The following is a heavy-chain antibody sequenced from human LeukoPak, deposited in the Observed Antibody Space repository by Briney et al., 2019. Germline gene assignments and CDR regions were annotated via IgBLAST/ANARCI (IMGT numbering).Heavy chain of an antibody. D-gene: IGHD3-10*01. CDR1: GGSISSSSYY. V-gene: IGHV4-39*01. Sequence: PSETLSLTCTVSGGSISSSSYYWGWLRQPPGKGLEWIGSSYYSGSTYYNPSLKSRVTISVDTTKNQFSLKLSSVTAADTAVYYCARHGAGPYGSGSYYSSRFDPWGQGTLVTVSS. CDR3: ARHGAGPYGSGSYYSSRFDP. CDR2: SYYSGST. J-gene: IGHJ5*02.